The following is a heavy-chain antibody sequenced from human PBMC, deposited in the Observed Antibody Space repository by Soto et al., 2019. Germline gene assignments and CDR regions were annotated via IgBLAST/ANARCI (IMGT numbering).Heavy chain of an antibody. CDR2: IDWDDDK. V-gene: IGHV2-70*01. J-gene: IGHJ4*02. Sequence: SGPTLVNPTQTLTLTCTFSGFSLSTSGMCVSWIRQPPGKALEWLALIDWDDDKYYSTSLKTRLTISKDTSKNQVVLTMTNMDPVDTATYYCARSTHFWSGYSAAIFDYWGQGTLVTVSS. D-gene: IGHD3-3*02. CDR3: ARSTHFWSGYSAAIFDY. CDR1: GFSLSTSGMC.